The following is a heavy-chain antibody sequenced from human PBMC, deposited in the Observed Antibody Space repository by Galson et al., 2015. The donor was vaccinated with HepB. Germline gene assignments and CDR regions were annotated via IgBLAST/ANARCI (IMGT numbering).Heavy chain of an antibody. CDR1: GFSFGSYA. V-gene: IGHV3-30*04. Sequence: SLRLSCAASGFSFGSYAMHWVRQTPDKGLEWVAVISFDGGNKYYADSVKGRFTISRDNSKNTLYLQMNSLRAEDTAVYYCANHNAVPSYYFDYWGQGTLVTVSS. CDR2: ISFDGGNK. J-gene: IGHJ4*02. CDR3: ANHNAVPSYYFDY. D-gene: IGHD1-14*01.